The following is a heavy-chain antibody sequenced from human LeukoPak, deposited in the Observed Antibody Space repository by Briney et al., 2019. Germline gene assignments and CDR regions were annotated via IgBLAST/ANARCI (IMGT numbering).Heavy chain of an antibody. V-gene: IGHV3-43*02. J-gene: IGHJ4*02. CDR1: GFSFAYYA. CDR3: AKDIEAGTAGFSFDY. CDR2: ITANGDST. Sequence: PGGSLRLSCAASGFSFAYYAMHWVRQAPGKGLEWASLITANGDSTYYADSVKGRFTISRDNSKNSLSLQMNSLRTEDTALYYCAKDIEAGTAGFSFDYWGQGTLVAVSS. D-gene: IGHD2-21*02.